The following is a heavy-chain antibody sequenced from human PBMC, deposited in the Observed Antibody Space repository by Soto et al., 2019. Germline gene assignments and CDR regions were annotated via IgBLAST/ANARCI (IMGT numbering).Heavy chain of an antibody. CDR2: ISGSGSST. CDR1: GFTFSHFA. Sequence: GESLQISCAASGFTFSHFAMNWVRHSPGKGLEWISGISGSGSSTHDADSVQGRFIISRDNSNGTLYLQMDSLRADDSAVYYCAKGRRVGISSPLELWGKGTQVTVSS. V-gene: IGHV3-23*01. CDR3: AKGRRVGISSPLEL. J-gene: IGHJ4*02. D-gene: IGHD2-2*01.